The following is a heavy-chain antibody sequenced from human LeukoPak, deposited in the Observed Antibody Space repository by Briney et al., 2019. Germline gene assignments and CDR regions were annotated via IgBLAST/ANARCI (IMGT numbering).Heavy chain of an antibody. CDR1: GFTFGSYA. CDR2: ISRSSDST. Sequence: GGSRRLSCEASGFTFGSYAMSWVHQAPGKGLEWVSTISRSSDSTSYSDSVKGRISISRDNSKNTVSLRLNSLRAEDTAVYYCARYSGIVTTTPTVFDYWGQGTLVTVSS. V-gene: IGHV3-23*01. CDR3: ARYSGIVTTTPTVFDY. J-gene: IGHJ4*02. D-gene: IGHD5-12*01.